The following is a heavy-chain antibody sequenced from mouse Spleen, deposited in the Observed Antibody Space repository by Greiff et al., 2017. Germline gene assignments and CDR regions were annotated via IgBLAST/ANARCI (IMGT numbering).Heavy chain of an antibody. V-gene: IGHV1-18*01. D-gene: IGHD1-1*01. J-gene: IGHJ1*01. Sequence: VQLQQSGPELVKPGASVKIPCKASGYTFTDYNMDWVKQSHGKSLEWIGDINPNNGGTIYNQKFKGKATLTVDKSSSTAYMELRSLTSEDTAVYYCARFHYGSRRYFDVWGAGTTVTVSS. CDR2: INPNNGGT. CDR3: ARFHYGSRRYFDV. CDR1: GYTFTDYN.